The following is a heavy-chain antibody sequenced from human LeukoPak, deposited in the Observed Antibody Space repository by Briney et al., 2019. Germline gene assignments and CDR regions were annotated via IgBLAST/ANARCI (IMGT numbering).Heavy chain of an antibody. CDR3: ARVPRTLRVGATTPYIDY. CDR1: GFTFSSYG. D-gene: IGHD1-26*01. V-gene: IGHV3-30*03. Sequence: GGSLRLSCAASGFTFSSYGMHWVRQAPGKGLEWVAVISYDGSNKYYADSVKGRFTISRDNSKNTLYLQMNSLRAEDTAVYYCARVPRTLRVGATTPYIDYWGQGTLVTVSS. J-gene: IGHJ4*02. CDR2: ISYDGSNK.